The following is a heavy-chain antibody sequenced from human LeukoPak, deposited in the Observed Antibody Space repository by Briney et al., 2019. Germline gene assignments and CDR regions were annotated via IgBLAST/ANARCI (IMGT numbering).Heavy chain of an antibody. D-gene: IGHD4-23*01. CDR2: IWYDGSNK. CDR1: GFTFSSYG. V-gene: IGHV3-33*01. CDR3: ARGRPHGNDY. Sequence: GSLRLSCAASGFTFSSYGMHWVRQAPGRGLEWVAVIWYDGSNKYYPDSVKGRFTISRDNAKNTLYLQMNSLRVEDTAVYYCARGRPHGNDYWGQGTLVTVSS. J-gene: IGHJ4*02.